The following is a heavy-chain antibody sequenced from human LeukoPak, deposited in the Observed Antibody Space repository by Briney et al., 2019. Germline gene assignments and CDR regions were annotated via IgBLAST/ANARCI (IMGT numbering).Heavy chain of an antibody. Sequence: GGSLRLSCAASGFTFSSYAMSWVRQAPGKGREWVSAISGSGGSTYYADSVKGRFTISRDNSKNIVYLEMNSLRADDTAVYYCAKKGVIMIRGYIDYWGQGTLVTVSS. CDR1: GFTFSSYA. CDR3: AKKGVIMIRGYIDY. CDR2: ISGSGGST. J-gene: IGHJ4*02. V-gene: IGHV3-23*01. D-gene: IGHD3-10*01.